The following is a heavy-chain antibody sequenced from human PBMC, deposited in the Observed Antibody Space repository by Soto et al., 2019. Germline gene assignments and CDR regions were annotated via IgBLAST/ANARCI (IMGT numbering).Heavy chain of an antibody. CDR1: GFTFSSYG. Sequence: PGGSLRLPCAASGFTFSSYGMHWVRQAPGKGLEWVAVIWYDGSNKYYADSVKGRFTISRDNSKNTLYLQMNSLRAEDTAVYYCARVEMANMYLYFGMDVWGQGTTVTVSS. CDR2: IWYDGSNK. V-gene: IGHV3-33*01. J-gene: IGHJ6*02. CDR3: ARVEMANMYLYFGMDV. D-gene: IGHD2-21*01.